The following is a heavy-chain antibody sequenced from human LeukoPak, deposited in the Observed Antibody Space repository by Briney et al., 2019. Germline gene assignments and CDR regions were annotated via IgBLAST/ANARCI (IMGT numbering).Heavy chain of an antibody. CDR3: AREASLRGIHTPYYFDY. CDR1: GGSISSYY. Sequence: SGTLSLTCTVSGGSISSYYWSRIRQPPGKGLEWIGYIYYSGSTNYNPSLKSRVTISVDTSKNQFSLKLSSVTAADTAVYYCAREASLRGIHTPYYFDYWGQGTLVTVSS. V-gene: IGHV4-59*01. J-gene: IGHJ4*02. D-gene: IGHD3-10*01. CDR2: IYYSGST.